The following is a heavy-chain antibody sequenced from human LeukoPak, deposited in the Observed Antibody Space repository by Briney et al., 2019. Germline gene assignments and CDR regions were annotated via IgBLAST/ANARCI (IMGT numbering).Heavy chain of an antibody. D-gene: IGHD3-16*01. CDR1: GFTFSSYD. V-gene: IGHV3-23*01. Sequence: GGSLRLSCAASGFTFSSYDMTWVRQAPGRGLEWVSSIRPSGDNTYYGDSVKGRFTISRDNSKNTVYLQMNNMRVDDTAVYYCAKDLSSWGPSSDPFDIWDQGTMVTVSS. J-gene: IGHJ3*02. CDR3: AKDLSSWGPSSDPFDI. CDR2: IRPSGDNT.